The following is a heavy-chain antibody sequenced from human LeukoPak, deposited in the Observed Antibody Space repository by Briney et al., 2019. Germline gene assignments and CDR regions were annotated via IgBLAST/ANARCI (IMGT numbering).Heavy chain of an antibody. J-gene: IGHJ4*02. CDR1: GFTVRSNY. D-gene: IGHD3-22*01. V-gene: IGHV3-53*04. CDR3: AGSYYDSSGYYYHDY. CDR2: IYSGGST. Sequence: GGSLRLSCAASGFTVRSNYMSWVRQAPGKGLEWVSVIYSGGSTYYADSVKGRFTISRHNSKNTLYLQMNSLRAEDTAVYYCAGSYYDSSGYYYHDYWGQGTLVTVSS.